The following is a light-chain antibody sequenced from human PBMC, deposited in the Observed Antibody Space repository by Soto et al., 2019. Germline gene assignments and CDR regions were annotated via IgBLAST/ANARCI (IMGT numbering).Light chain of an antibody. CDR2: GAS. Sequence: EIVLTQSPGTLSLSPGERATLSCRASQSVSSSYLAWYQQKPGPAPRLLISGASSRATGIPDRFSGSGSGTDFTLTISGLEPEDFAVYYCQQYGSSPYTLGQGTKLEIK. J-gene: IGKJ2*01. CDR1: QSVSSSY. V-gene: IGKV3-20*01. CDR3: QQYGSSPYT.